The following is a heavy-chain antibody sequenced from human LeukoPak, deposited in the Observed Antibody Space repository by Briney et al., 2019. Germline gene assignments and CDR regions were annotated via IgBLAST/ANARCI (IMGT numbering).Heavy chain of an antibody. V-gene: IGHV4-61*05. CDR2: IYYSGST. J-gene: IGHJ4*02. D-gene: IGHD1-26*01. CDR3: ARRSGSYYYFDY. CDR1: GGSISSSSYY. Sequence: PSETLSLTCTVSGGSISSSSYYWGWIRQPPGKGLEWIGYIYYSGSTNYNPSLKSRVTISVDTSKNQFSLELSSVTAADTAVYYCARRSGSYYYFDYWGQGTLVTVSS.